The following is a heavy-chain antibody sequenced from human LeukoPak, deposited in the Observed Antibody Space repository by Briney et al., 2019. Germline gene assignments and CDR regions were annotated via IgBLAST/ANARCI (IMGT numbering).Heavy chain of an antibody. V-gene: IGHV3-7*01. CDR2: IKQDGSEK. J-gene: IGHJ4*02. CDR3: ASPRGASDSSLGY. Sequence: GGSLRLSCAASGFTFSSYWMSWVRQAPGKGLGWVANIKQDGSEKYYVDSVKGRFTISRDNAKNSLYLQMNSLRAEDTAVYYCASPRGASDSSLGYWGQGTLVTVSS. CDR1: GFTFSSYW. D-gene: IGHD1-26*01.